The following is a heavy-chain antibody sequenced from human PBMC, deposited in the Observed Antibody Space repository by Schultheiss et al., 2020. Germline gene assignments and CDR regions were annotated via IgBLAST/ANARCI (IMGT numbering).Heavy chain of an antibody. CDR3: AKDISQWLGGSPDY. V-gene: IGHV3-9*01. CDR2: ISWNSGSI. Sequence: SLQISCAASGFTFDDYAMHWVRQAPGKGLEWVSGISWNSGSIGYADSVKGRFTISRDNAKNSLYLQMNSLRAEDTALYYCAKDISQWLGGSPDYWGQGTVVTVSS. J-gene: IGHJ4*02. D-gene: IGHD6-19*01. CDR1: GFTFDDYA.